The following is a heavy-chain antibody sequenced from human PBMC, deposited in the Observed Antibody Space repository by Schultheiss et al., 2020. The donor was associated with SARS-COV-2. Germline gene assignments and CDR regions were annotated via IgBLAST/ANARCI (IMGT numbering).Heavy chain of an antibody. CDR3: ARAVIHKMVQDEHDAFDI. CDR2: INPSGGST. Sequence: ASVKVSCKASGYTFTSYYMHWVRQAPGQGLEWMGIINPSGGSTSYAQKFQGRVTMTRDTSTSTVYMELSSLRSEDTAVYYCARAVIHKMVQDEHDAFDIWGQGTMVTVSS. V-gene: IGHV1-46*01. D-gene: IGHD3-10*01. CDR1: GYTFTSYY. J-gene: IGHJ3*02.